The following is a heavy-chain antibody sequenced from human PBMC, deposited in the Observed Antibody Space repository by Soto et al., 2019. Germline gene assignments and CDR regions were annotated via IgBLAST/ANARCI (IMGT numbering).Heavy chain of an antibody. J-gene: IGHJ4*02. V-gene: IGHV3-30*18. CDR2: ISSDGSEK. CDR1: RFTFSNYA. CDR3: ANSWTTLTTGFDF. Sequence: PGGSLRLSCVASRFTFSNYAMHWVRQAPGKGLGWVAVISSDGSEKYYLDSVRDRFTISGDNSKNTLYLQMNNLRPEDTAMYYCANSWTTLTTGFDFWGQGALVTSPQ. D-gene: IGHD4-17*01.